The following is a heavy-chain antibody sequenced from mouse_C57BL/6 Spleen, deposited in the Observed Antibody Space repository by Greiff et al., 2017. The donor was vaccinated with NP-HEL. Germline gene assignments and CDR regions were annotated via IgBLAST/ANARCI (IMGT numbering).Heavy chain of an antibody. D-gene: IGHD2-2*01. CDR3: ALYYGYDRENYFDY. J-gene: IGHJ2*01. V-gene: IGHV1-42*01. CDR1: GYSFTGYY. CDR2: INPSTGGT. Sequence: DVKLVESGPELVKPGASVKISCKASGYSFTGYYMNWVKQSPEKSLEWIGEINPSTGGTTYNQKFKAKATLTVDKSSSTAYMQLKSLTSEDSAVYYCALYYGYDRENYFDYWGQGTTLTVSS.